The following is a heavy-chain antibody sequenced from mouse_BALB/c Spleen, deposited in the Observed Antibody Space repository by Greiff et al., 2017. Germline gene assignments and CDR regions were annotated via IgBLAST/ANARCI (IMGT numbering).Heavy chain of an antibody. V-gene: IGHV3-2*02. CDR3: ARQYGNYAYYAMDY. J-gene: IGHJ4*01. Sequence: DVKLEESGPGLVKPSQSLSLTCTVTGYSITSDYAWNWIRQFPGNKLEWMGYISYSGSTSYNPSLKSRISITRDTSKNQFFLQLNSVTTEDTATYYCARQYGNYAYYAMDYWGQGTSVTVSS. CDR2: ISYSGST. CDR1: GYSITSDYA. D-gene: IGHD2-10*02.